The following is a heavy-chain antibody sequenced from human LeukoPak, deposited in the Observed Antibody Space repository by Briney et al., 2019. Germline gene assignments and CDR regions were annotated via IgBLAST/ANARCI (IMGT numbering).Heavy chain of an antibody. CDR3: ARNNGMDV. J-gene: IGHJ6*02. CDR1: GFTVSSNY. CDR2: IYSGGGT. V-gene: IGHV3-53*01. Sequence: GGSLRLSCAASGFTVSSNYMSWVRQAPGKGLEWVSVIYSGGGTNYADSVKGRFTISKDNAKNSLYLQMNSLRAEDTALYHCARNNGMDVWGQGTTVIVSS.